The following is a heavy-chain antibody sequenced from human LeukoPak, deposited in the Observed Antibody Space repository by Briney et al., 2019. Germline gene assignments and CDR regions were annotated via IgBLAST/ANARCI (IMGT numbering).Heavy chain of an antibody. CDR3: ARDSYSSLDY. CDR2: ISFDGSNR. V-gene: IGHV3-30*04. CDR1: GFTFSSYA. Sequence: GGSLRLSCAASGFTFSSYAMHWVRQAPGKGLEWVAVISFDGSNRYYADSVKGQFTISRDNSKNTLYLQMNSLRAEDTAVYYCARDSYSSLDYWGQGTLVTVSS. J-gene: IGHJ4*02. D-gene: IGHD6-13*01.